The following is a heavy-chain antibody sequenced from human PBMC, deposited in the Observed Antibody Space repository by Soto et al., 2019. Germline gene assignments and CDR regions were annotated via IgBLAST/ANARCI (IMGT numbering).Heavy chain of an antibody. CDR3: ASSFGVAAAGTFAY. J-gene: IGHJ4*02. CDR2: IYYSGST. CDR1: GGSISSGGYY. Sequence: QVQLQESGPGLVKPSQTLSLTCTVSGGSISSGGYYWRWIRQHPGKGLEWIGYIYYSGSTYYNPSLKSRVTISVDTSTNQFSLKLSSVTAADTAVYYCASSFGVAAAGTFAYWGQVTLVTVSS. V-gene: IGHV4-31*03. D-gene: IGHD6-13*01.